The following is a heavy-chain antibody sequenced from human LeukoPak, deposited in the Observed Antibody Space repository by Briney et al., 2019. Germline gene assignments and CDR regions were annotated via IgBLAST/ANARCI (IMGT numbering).Heavy chain of an antibody. D-gene: IGHD6-13*01. CDR3: TRHIAAAGPDY. V-gene: IGHV5-51*01. J-gene: IGHJ4*02. CDR2: IYAGDSGT. CDR1: GYSFTSHW. Sequence: KDGASLKISCRGSGYSFTSHWIGWVRQLPGKGLEWMAIIYAGDSGTRISPSFQGQVTISADKSISTAYLQWSSLKASDTAIYYCTRHIAAAGPDYWGQGTLVTVSS.